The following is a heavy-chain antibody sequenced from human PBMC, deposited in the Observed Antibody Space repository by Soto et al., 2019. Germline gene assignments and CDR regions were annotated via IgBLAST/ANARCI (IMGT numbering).Heavy chain of an antibody. D-gene: IGHD1-7*01. V-gene: IGHV1-2*04. J-gene: IGHJ5*02. CDR1: GYTFTGYY. CDR2: INPNSGGT. CDR3: ARSEITGTTGWFDP. Sequence: QVQLVQSGAEVKKPGASVKVSCKASGYTFTGYYMHWVRQAPGQGLEWMGWINPNSGGTNYAQKFQGWVTRTRDTSISTAYMELSRLRSDDTAVYYCARSEITGTTGWFDPWGQGTLVTVSS.